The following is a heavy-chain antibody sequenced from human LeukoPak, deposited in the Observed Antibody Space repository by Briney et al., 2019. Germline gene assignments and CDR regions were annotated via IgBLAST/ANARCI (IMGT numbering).Heavy chain of an antibody. Sequence: VASVRVSCKTSGYTFTDYYIHWVRQAPGQGLVWMGWINTKTGRTSFARTFQGRVTLTRDPSITTVYMDMAWLTSDDTAIYFCARADFIDAGPYVIAPWGQGTLVTVSS. CDR3: ARADFIDAGPYVIAP. V-gene: IGHV1-2*02. CDR1: GYTFTDYY. D-gene: IGHD3-3*01. CDR2: INTKTGRT. J-gene: IGHJ5*02.